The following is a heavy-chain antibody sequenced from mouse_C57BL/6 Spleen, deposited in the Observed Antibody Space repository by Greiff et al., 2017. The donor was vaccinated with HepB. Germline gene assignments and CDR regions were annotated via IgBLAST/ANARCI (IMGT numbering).Heavy chain of an antibody. D-gene: IGHD1-1*02. CDR2: IHPSDSDT. CDR1: GYTFTSYW. Sequence: VQLQQPGAELVKPGASVKVSCKASGYTFTSYWMHWVKQRPGQGLEWIGRIHPSDSDTNYNQKFKGKATLTVDKSSSTAYMQLSSLTSEDSAVYYCAMEVGERVAFAYWGQGTLVTVSA. V-gene: IGHV1-74*01. CDR3: AMEVGERVAFAY. J-gene: IGHJ3*01.